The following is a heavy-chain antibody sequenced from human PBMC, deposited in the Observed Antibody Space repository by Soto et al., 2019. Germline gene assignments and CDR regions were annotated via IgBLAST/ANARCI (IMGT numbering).Heavy chain of an antibody. CDR3: ARDTIHGSSSRSSWYYYYGMDV. CDR2: ISSSGSTI. D-gene: IGHD6-13*01. J-gene: IGHJ6*02. V-gene: IGHV3-48*03. CDR1: GFTFSSYE. Sequence: PGGSLRLSCAASGFTFSSYEMNWVRQAPGKGLEWVSYISSSGSTIYYADSVKGRFTISRDNAKNSLYLQMNSLRAEDTAVYYCARDTIHGSSSRSSWYYYYGMDVWGQGTTVTVSS.